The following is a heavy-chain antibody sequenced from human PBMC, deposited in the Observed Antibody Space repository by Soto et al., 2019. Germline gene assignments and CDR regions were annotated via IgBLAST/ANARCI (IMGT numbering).Heavy chain of an antibody. J-gene: IGHJ4*02. CDR3: ARGGLYSGYDYDY. V-gene: IGHV3-11*01. Sequence: GGSLRLSCAASGFTFSDYYMSWIRQAPGKGLEWVSYISNRDSTIYYADSVKGRFTISRDNAKNSLYLQMNSLRADDTAVYYCARGGLYSGYDYDYWGQGTLVTVSS. CDR1: GFTFSDYY. CDR2: ISNRDSTI. D-gene: IGHD5-12*01.